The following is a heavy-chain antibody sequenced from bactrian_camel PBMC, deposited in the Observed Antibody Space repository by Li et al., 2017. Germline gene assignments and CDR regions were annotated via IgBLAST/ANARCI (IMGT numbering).Heavy chain of an antibody. V-gene: IGHV3S40*01. CDR2: ITNSGEYT. J-gene: IGHJ4*01. CDR3: IPTPWGRGLYDNNY. D-gene: IGHD5*01. CDR1: GFTFSSTP. Sequence: VQLVESGGALVQPGGSLRLSCAASGFTFSSTPMSWVRQAPGKGLEWVSRITNSGEYTAYADSVKGRFTVSRDNAKSTLYLQLNSLKTKDTAMYYCIPTPWGRGLYDNNYWGQGTQVTVS.